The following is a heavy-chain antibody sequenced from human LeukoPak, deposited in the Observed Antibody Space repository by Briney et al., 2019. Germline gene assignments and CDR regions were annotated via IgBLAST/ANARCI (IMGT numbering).Heavy chain of an antibody. D-gene: IGHD6-13*01. V-gene: IGHV1-18*01. CDR3: ARQGRQPLVGGLYYYFSMDV. J-gene: IGHJ6*02. CDR1: GYSFTSHG. Sequence: ASVKVSCKTSGYSFTSHGITWVRQAPGQGLEWLGWISTYKGDTNYAQKVQGRLAMTTHTSTGKAYVELRSLRSDDTAVYYCARQGRQPLVGGLYYYFSMDVWGQGTAVTVSS. CDR2: ISTYKGDT.